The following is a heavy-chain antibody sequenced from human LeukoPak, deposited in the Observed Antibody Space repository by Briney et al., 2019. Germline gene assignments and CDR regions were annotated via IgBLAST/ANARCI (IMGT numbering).Heavy chain of an antibody. Sequence: PGGSLRLSCAASGFTFSSYVMSWVRQAPGKGLEWVSSISGSGDNTYYADSVKDRFSISRDNSKTTVSLQMNSLRAEDKAVYYCAKGRGTAVTSAANYWGQGTLVTVSS. J-gene: IGHJ4*02. D-gene: IGHD4-17*01. CDR1: GFTFSSYV. V-gene: IGHV3-23*01. CDR2: ISGSGDNT. CDR3: AKGRGTAVTSAANY.